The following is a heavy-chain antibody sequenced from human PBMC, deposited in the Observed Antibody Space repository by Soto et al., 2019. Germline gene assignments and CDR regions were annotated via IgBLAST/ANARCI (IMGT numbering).Heavy chain of an antibody. CDR1: GGTFSSYA. D-gene: IGHD3-3*01. CDR3: ARDPHRGPTKVGVWSGYPNWFDP. Sequence: GASVKVSCKASGGTFSSYAISWVRQAPGQGLEWMGGIIPIFGTANYAQKFQGRVTITADESTSTAYMELSSLRSEDTAVYYCARDPHRGPTKVGVWSGYPNWFDPWGQGTLVTVSS. V-gene: IGHV1-69*13. CDR2: IIPIFGTA. J-gene: IGHJ5*02.